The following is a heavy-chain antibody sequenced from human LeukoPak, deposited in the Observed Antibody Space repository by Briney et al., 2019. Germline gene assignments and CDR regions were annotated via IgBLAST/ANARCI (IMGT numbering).Heavy chain of an antibody. Sequence: SSETLSLTCTVSGGSISSYYWSWIRQPPGKGLEWIGYIYYSGSTNYNPSLKSRVTISADTSKNQFSLKLSSVTAADTAVYYCARGRDAYNFDYWGQGTLVTVSS. CDR3: ARGRDAYNFDY. D-gene: IGHD5-24*01. CDR2: IYYSGST. J-gene: IGHJ4*02. CDR1: GGSISSYY. V-gene: IGHV4-59*01.